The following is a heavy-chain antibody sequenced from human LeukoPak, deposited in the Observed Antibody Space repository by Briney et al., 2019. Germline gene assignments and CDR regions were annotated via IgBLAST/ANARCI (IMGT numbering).Heavy chain of an antibody. Sequence: PGGSLRLSCAASGFTFSSYAMHWVRQAPGKGLEWLAVISYDGCNKHYADSVKARSTISRDHSKNTLYRQRNRLRAEDTAVYYCARGFYECDSWGEGTLVTVSS. CDR1: GFTFSSYA. V-gene: IGHV3-30-3*01. D-gene: IGHD5/OR15-5a*01. CDR3: ARGFYECDS. J-gene: IGHJ5*01. CDR2: ISYDGCNK.